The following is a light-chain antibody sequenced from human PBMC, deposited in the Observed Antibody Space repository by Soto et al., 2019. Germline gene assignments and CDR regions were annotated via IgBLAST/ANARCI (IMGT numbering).Light chain of an antibody. J-gene: IGLJ2*01. Sequence: QAVVTQEPSLTVSPGGTVTLTCGSSTGAVTSGHYPYWFQQKPGQAPRTLIYDTTNKHSWTPARFSGSLLGGKASLTLSGAQPEDEAVYYCCLSSGGAVVFGGGTKLTVL. CDR1: TGAVTSGHY. CDR2: DTT. CDR3: CLSSGGAVV. V-gene: IGLV7-46*01.